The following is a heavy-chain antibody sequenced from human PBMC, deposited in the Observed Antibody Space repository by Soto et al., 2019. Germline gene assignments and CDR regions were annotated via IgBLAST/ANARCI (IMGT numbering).Heavy chain of an antibody. J-gene: IGHJ6*02. V-gene: IGHV3-30-3*01. Sequence: GGSLRLSCAASGFTFNNYAMNWVRQAPGKGLEWLAVTSYDGSNKYYADSGKGRFSISRDNSKNTLYLQMNSLRAEDTAVYYCARAVRRDGYMEFYYYYGMDVWGQGTTVTVSS. CDR1: GFTFNNYA. CDR2: TSYDGSNK. CDR3: ARAVRRDGYMEFYYYYGMDV. D-gene: IGHD5-12*01.